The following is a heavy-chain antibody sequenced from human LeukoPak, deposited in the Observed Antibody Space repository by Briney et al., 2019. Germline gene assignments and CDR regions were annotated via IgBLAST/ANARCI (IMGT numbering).Heavy chain of an antibody. V-gene: IGHV3-21*01. Sequence: PGGSLRLSCAASGFTFSSYAMSWVRQAPGKGLEWVSSMRTTSRYIYYAESVKGRFTISRDNAKNSLYLQMNSLRDEDTAVYYCARCSSSGAEAFDMWGHGTMVIVSS. D-gene: IGHD6-25*01. CDR1: GFTFSSYA. J-gene: IGHJ3*02. CDR2: MRTTSRYI. CDR3: ARCSSSGAEAFDM.